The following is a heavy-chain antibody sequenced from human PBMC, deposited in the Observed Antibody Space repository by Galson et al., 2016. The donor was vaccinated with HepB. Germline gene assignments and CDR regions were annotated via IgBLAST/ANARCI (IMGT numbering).Heavy chain of an antibody. Sequence: PALVKPTQTLTLTCTFSGFSLTTVGVGVGWIRQPPGKALEWLGYIYWDDEKTYRQSLNNRLTISKDTSRNQVVLTMTNMDPTDTATYYCARRLNLSFRSDGEGGKNLFDPWGQGIRVTVSS. CDR3: ARRLNLSFRSDGEGGKNLFDP. J-gene: IGHJ5*02. CDR1: GFSLTTVGVG. V-gene: IGHV2-5*02. CDR2: IYWDDEK. D-gene: IGHD3-3*01.